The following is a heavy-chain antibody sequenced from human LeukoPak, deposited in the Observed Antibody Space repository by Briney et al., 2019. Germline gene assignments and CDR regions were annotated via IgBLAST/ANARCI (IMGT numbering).Heavy chain of an antibody. V-gene: IGHV4-59*01. CDR1: GGSISTYY. CDR3: ARGYLGGSYPTSFDC. D-gene: IGHD1-26*01. CDR2: IYYSGST. Sequence: PSETLSLTCTVSGGSISTYYWSWIRQPPGKGLEWIGCIYYSGSTNYNPSLKSRVTISVDMSKNQFSLKLSSVTAADTAVYYCARGYLGGSYPTSFDCWGQGTLVTVSS. J-gene: IGHJ4*02.